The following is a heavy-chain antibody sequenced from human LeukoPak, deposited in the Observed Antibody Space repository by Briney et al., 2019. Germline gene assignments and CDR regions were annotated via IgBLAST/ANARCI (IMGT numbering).Heavy chain of an antibody. J-gene: IGHJ6*02. CDR2: IKSKSDGGTT. CDR1: GFTFSNAW. D-gene: IGHD2-2*01. CDR3: TTDSCSSTSCYEYYYYGMDV. Sequence: GGSLRLSCAASGFTFSNAWMSWVRQAPGKGLEWVGGIKSKSDGGTTDYAAPVKGRFTISRDDSKNTLYLQMNSLKTEDTAVYYCTTDSCSSTSCYEYYYYGMDVWGQGTTVTVSS. V-gene: IGHV3-15*01.